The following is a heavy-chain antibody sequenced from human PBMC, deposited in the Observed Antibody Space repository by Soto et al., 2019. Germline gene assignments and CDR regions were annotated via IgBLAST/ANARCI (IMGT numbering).Heavy chain of an antibody. CDR1: GFTFSSYA. CDR2: ISYDGSNK. CDR3: ARSPRSSPYFDY. D-gene: IGHD6-13*01. V-gene: IGHV3-30-3*01. J-gene: IGHJ4*02. Sequence: PGGSLRLSCAASGFTFSSYAMHWVRQAPGKGLEWVAVISYDGSNKYYADSVKGRFTISRDNSKNTLYLQMNSLRAEDTAVYFCARSPRSSPYFDYWGQGALVTVSS.